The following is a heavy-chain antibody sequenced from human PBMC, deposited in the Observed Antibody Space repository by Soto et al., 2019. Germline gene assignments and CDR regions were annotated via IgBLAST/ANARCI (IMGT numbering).Heavy chain of an antibody. J-gene: IGHJ4*02. CDR1: GASXSTPGXX. Sequence: QVQLMESGPGLVKPSETLSLSCTVSGASXSTPGXXWGWVRQSPGTGLQWIGFVYYTGDTYYSPSFKSRVTMSVDTSKNQLSMTLRSXXXADTXLXXXVXXXXMATFDYWGQGALVTVSS. CDR3: VXXXXMATFDY. CDR2: VYYTGDT. D-gene: IGHD5-12*01. V-gene: IGHV4-39*01.